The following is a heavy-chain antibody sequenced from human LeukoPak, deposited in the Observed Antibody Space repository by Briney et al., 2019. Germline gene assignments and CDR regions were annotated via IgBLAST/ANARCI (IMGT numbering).Heavy chain of an antibody. V-gene: IGHV3-74*01. J-gene: IGHJ6*02. CDR3: ARSRGGYPQRYGMDV. Sequence: GGSLRLSCAASGFTFSSYWMHWVRQAPGKGLVWVSRINSDGSSTSYADSVKGRLTISRDNAKNTLYLQMNSLRAEDTAVYYCARSRGGYPQRYGMDVWGQGTTVTVSS. CDR1: GFTFSSYW. D-gene: IGHD3-16*01. CDR2: INSDGSST.